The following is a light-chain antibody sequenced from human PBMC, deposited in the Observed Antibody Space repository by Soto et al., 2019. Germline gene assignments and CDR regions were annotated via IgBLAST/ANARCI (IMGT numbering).Light chain of an antibody. CDR2: YDD. CDR1: STDIGNNA. J-gene: IGLJ1*01. CDR3: AAWDDSMNGYV. V-gene: IGLV1-36*01. Sequence: QSVLTQPPSVSEAPRQRVTISCSGSSTDIGNNAVNWYHQLPGKAPQLLIYYDDLLPSGVSDRFSGSKSGTSASLAISGLQSDDEADYYCAAWDDSMNGYVFGTGTKVTVL.